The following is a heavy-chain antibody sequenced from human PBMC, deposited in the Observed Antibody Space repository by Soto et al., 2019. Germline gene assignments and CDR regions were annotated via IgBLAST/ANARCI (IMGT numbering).Heavy chain of an antibody. D-gene: IGHD3-16*01. J-gene: IGHJ4*02. CDR1: EFAFSSYA. V-gene: IGHV3-30-3*01. CDR3: ARAYEGDYFDY. CDR2: ISSDGSNK. Sequence: GGSLRLSCAASEFAFSSYAMHWVRQAPGNGLEWVAVISSDGSNKYYADSVKGRFTISRDNSKNTLYLQMNSLRAEDTAVYYCARAYEGDYFDYWGQGTLVTVSS.